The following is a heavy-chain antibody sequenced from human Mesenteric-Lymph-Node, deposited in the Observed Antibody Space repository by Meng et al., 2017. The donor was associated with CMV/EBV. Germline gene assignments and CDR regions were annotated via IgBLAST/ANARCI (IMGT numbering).Heavy chain of an antibody. CDR1: GFTFDDYA. CDR2: ISWNSGSI. D-gene: IGHD3-22*01. V-gene: IGHV3-9*01. CDR3: AKDISSSVYYYYGMDV. Sequence: SLKISCAASGFTFDDYAMHWVRQARGKGLEWVSGISWNSGSIGYADSVKGRFTISRDNAKNSLYLQMNSLRAEDTALYYCAKDISSSVYYYYGMDVWGQGTTVTVSS. J-gene: IGHJ6*02.